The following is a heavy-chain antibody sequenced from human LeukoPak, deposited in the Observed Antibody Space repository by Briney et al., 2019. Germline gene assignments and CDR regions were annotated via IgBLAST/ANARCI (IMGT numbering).Heavy chain of an antibody. V-gene: IGHV5-51*01. CDR3: ARTYYIGSGNPADAYDI. CDR1: GYSFDSYW. Sequence: GESLKISCKASGYSFDSYWIGWVRQLPGKGLEWMGIIYPGDFDTRYSPSFQGQVTITADNSINTAYLQWSGLKASDTAMYYCARTYYIGSGNPADAYDIWGQGTLVTVSP. J-gene: IGHJ3*02. CDR2: IYPGDFDT. D-gene: IGHD3-10*01.